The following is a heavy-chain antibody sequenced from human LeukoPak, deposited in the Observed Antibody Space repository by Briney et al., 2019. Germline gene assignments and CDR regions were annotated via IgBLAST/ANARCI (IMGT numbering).Heavy chain of an antibody. CDR3: ARATSSWKYYYYYYMDV. CDR2: INPSGGST. CDR1: GYTFTSYY. D-gene: IGHD6-13*01. J-gene: IGHJ6*03. Sequence: ASVKVSCKASGYTFTSYYMHWVRQAPGQGLEWMGIINPSGGSTSYAQKFQGRVTMTRDMSTSTVYMELRSLRSDDTAVYYCARATSSWKYYYYYYMDVWGKGTTVTVSS. V-gene: IGHV1-46*01.